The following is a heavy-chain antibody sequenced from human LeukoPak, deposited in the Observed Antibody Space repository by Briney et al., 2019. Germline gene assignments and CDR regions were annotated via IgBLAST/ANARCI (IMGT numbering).Heavy chain of an antibody. D-gene: IGHD6-13*01. V-gene: IGHV4-34*01. CDR3: ARGGIEAAGTLDY. J-gene: IGHJ4*02. CDR1: GVSFSGYY. CDR2: INHSGNT. Sequence: PSETLSLTCAVYGVSFSGYYWSWIRQPPGKGLEWIGEINHSGNTNYNPSLKSRVTISVDTLKNQFSMKVSSVTDADTAVYYCARGGIEAAGTLDYWGQGTLVTVSS.